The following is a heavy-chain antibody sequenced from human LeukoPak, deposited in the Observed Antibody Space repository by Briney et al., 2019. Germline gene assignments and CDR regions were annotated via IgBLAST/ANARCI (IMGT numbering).Heavy chain of an antibody. CDR2: INHSGST. CDR1: GGSFSGYY. D-gene: IGHD6-19*01. J-gene: IGHJ4*02. V-gene: IGHV4-34*01. Sequence: PSETLSLTCAVYGGSFSGYYWSWIRQPPGKGLERIGEINHSGSTNYNPSLKSRVTTSVDTSKNQFSLKLSSVTAADTAVYYCARGPGYSSGSTVGSYFDYWGQGTLVTVSS. CDR3: ARGPGYSSGSTVGSYFDY.